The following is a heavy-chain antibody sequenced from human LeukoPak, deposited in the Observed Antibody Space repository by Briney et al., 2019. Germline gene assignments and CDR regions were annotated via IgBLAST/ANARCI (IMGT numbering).Heavy chain of an antibody. Sequence: GGSLRLSCAASGFTFSSYEMNWVRQAPGKGLEWISYISTSGSTIYYADSVKGRFTVSRDNSKNSLYLQMNSLRAEDTAVYYCARNGGYFDYWGQGTLVSVSS. CDR3: ARNGGYFDY. D-gene: IGHD4-23*01. CDR2: ISTSGSTI. V-gene: IGHV3-48*03. CDR1: GFTFSSYE. J-gene: IGHJ4*02.